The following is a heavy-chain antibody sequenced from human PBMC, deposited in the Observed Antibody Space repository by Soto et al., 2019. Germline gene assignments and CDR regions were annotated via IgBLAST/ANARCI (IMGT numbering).Heavy chain of an antibody. CDR1: GFTFSSYW. J-gene: IGHJ4*02. D-gene: IGHD3-10*01. CDR2: IKQDGSEK. V-gene: IGHV3-7*01. Sequence: PGGSLRLSCAASGFTFSSYWMSWVRQAPGKGLEWVANIKQDGSEKYYVDSVKGRFTICRDNAKNSLYLQMNSLRAEDTGVYYCHSGSSLDYWGQGTLVTVSS. CDR3: HSGSSLDY.